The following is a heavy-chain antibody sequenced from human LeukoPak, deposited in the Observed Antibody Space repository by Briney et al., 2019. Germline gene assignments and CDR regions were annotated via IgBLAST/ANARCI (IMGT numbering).Heavy chain of an antibody. D-gene: IGHD4-17*01. CDR3: ARASDYGDYGMDV. CDR2: IYHSGST. V-gene: IGHV4-30-2*01. Sequence: SETLSLTCAVSGGSISSGGYSWSWIRQPPGKGLEWIGYIYHSGSTYYNPSLKSRVTISVDRSKNQFSLKLSSVTAADTAVYYCARASDYGDYGMDVWGQGTTVTVSS. CDR1: GGSISSGGYS. J-gene: IGHJ6*02.